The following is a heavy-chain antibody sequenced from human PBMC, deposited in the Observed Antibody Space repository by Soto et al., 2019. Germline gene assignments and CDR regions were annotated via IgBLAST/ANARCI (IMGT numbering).Heavy chain of an antibody. CDR3: ARDLTDFAKYYFDY. CDR2: ISASGATI. V-gene: IGHV3-48*02. CDR1: GFALSGAS. Sequence: GESLKISCXASGFALSGASMNWVRQAPGKGLEWVSYISASGATIYYADSVKGRFTISRDKAQNSVYLQMDSLKDEDTAVYYCARDLTDFAKYYFDYWGQGALVTVSS. D-gene: IGHD3-9*01. J-gene: IGHJ4*02.